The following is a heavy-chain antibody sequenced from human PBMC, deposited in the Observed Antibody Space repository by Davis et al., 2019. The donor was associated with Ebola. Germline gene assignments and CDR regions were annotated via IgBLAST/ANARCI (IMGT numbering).Heavy chain of an antibody. Sequence: SLKISCAASGFTFDDYAMHWVRQAPGKGLEWVSGISWNSGSIGYADSVKGRFTISRDNVKNSLYLQMNSLRAEDTALYYCAKGWYQLLLSPGMDVWGQGTTVTVSS. D-gene: IGHD2-2*01. CDR3: AKGWYQLLLSPGMDV. CDR2: ISWNSGSI. J-gene: IGHJ6*02. V-gene: IGHV3-9*01. CDR1: GFTFDDYA.